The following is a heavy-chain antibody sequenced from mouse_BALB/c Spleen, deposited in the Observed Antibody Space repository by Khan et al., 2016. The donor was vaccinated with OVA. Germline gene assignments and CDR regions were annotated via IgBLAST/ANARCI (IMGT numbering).Heavy chain of an antibody. D-gene: IGHD2-1*01. CDR1: GYSFTSYW. V-gene: IGHV1-5*01. CDR2: IYPGNSDT. J-gene: IGHJ3*01. CDR3: TEGNYVCWFAY. Sequence: VQLQQSGTVLARPGASVKMSCKASGYSFTSYWMHWVKQRPGQGLEWIGAIYPGNSDTSYNQKFKGKAKLTAVTSASTAYMELSSLTNEDSAVYDCTEGNYVCWFAYWGQGTLVTVSA.